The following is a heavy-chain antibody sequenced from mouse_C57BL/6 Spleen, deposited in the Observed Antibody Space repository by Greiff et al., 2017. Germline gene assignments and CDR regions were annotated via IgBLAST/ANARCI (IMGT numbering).Heavy chain of an antibody. Sequence: VKLMESGPELVKPGASVKISCKASGYAFSSSWMNWVKQRPGKGLEWIGRIYPGDGDTNYNGKFKGKATLHADKSSSTAYMQLSSLTSEDSAVYFCAAGRYDDDVPAMDDWGQGTSVTVSS. CDR1: GYAFSSSW. D-gene: IGHD2-4*01. CDR2: IYPGDGDT. CDR3: AAGRYDDDVPAMDD. J-gene: IGHJ4*01. V-gene: IGHV1-82*01.